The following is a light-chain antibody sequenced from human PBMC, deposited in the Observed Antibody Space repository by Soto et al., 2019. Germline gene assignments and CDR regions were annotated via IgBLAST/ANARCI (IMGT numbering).Light chain of an antibody. CDR2: GAS. J-gene: IGKJ3*01. V-gene: IGKV3-15*01. CDR3: QQYNNWPFT. CDR1: QSVSSN. Sequence: EIVKTQSPATLSVSPGERATLSCRASQSVSSNLAWYQQKPGQAPRLLIYGASTRATGIPARFSGSGSGTEFTLTLSSLQSEDFAVYYCQQYNNWPFTFGPGTKVDIK.